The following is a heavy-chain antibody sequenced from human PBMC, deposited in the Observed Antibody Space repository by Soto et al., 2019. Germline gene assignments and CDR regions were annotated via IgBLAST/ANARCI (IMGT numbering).Heavy chain of an antibody. J-gene: IGHJ4*02. D-gene: IGHD4-17*01. CDR3: TTLIPFRPGDYVTDY. V-gene: IGHV3-15*01. Sequence: GGSLSLSCAASGFTFSNAWMRWVRQAPGKGLEWGGRIKSKTDGGPTDYAGPVKGRFTISRDDSKNMLYLQMNSLKTEDTAVYSSTTLIPFRPGDYVTDYWGQGTLVTVSS. CDR1: GFTFSNAW. CDR2: IKSKTDGGPT.